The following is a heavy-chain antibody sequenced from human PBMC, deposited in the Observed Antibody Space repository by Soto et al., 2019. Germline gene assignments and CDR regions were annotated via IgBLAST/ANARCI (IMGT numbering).Heavy chain of an antibody. CDR1: GFTFSTYW. J-gene: IGHJ5*02. V-gene: IGHV3-74*01. D-gene: IGHD2-2*01. Sequence: GGSLRLSCAASGFTFSTYWMHWIRQVPGKGLEWVSRINSDASHTYYADSVKGRFTISRDNAKNTLHLEKNSLRAEDTAVYYCVRDGHRMTTSCYGNWFDPWGQGTRVTVPQ. CDR3: VRDGHRMTTSCYGNWFDP. CDR2: INSDASHT.